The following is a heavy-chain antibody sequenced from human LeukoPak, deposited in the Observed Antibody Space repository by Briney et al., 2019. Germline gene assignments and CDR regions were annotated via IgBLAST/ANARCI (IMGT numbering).Heavy chain of an antibody. CDR2: MNPNSGNT. CDR1: GYTFTSYD. V-gene: IGHV1-8*01. D-gene: IGHD6-19*01. Sequence: GASVKVSCKASGYTFTSYDINWVRQATGQGLEWMGWMNPNSGNTGYAQKSQGRVTMTRNTSISTAYMELSSLRSEDTAVYYCARASIAVAGTGFDYWGQGTLVTVSS. J-gene: IGHJ4*02. CDR3: ARASIAVAGTGFDY.